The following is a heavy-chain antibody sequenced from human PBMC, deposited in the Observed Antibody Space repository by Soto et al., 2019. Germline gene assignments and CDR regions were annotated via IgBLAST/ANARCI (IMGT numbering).Heavy chain of an antibody. CDR2: IIPIFRST. Sequence: QVQLVQSGAEVKKPGSSVKVSCKASGGTFNSYALTWVRQAPGHGLEWMGGIIPIFRSTNYAQKFQGRGTITANRSTSTAYMELSCLRSADTGVYYCARVLPPPYGSGGRSLYWYFDLWGRGTLVTVSS. V-gene: IGHV1-69*06. J-gene: IGHJ2*01. D-gene: IGHD2-15*01. CDR1: GGTFNSYA. CDR3: ARVLPPPYGSGGRSLYWYFDL.